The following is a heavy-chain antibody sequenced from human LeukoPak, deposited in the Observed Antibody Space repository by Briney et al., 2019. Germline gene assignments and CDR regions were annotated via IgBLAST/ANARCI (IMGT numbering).Heavy chain of an antibody. CDR1: GYTFSNYG. CDR2: ISAYNGNT. CDR3: ARDCTASITMVRGAIDP. D-gene: IGHD3-10*01. Sequence: ASVKVSCKASGYTFSNYGISWVRQAPGQGLEWMGWISAYNGNTNYAQKLQGRVTMTTDTSTSTAYMELRSLRSDDTAVYYCARDCTASITMVRGAIDPWGQGTLVTVSS. V-gene: IGHV1-18*01. J-gene: IGHJ5*02.